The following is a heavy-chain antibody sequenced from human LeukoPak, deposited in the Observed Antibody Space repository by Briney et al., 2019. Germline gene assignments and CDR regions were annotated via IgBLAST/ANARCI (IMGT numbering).Heavy chain of an antibody. CDR3: AGVPSSSPYYYYYGMDV. Sequence: SETLSLTCAVYGGSFSGYYWSWIRQPPGKGLEWIGEINHSGSTNYNPSLKSRVTISVDTSKNQFSLKLGSVTAADTAVYYCAGVPSSSPYYYYYGMDVWGQGTTVTVSS. CDR1: GGSFSGYY. V-gene: IGHV4-34*01. CDR2: INHSGST. D-gene: IGHD6-6*01. J-gene: IGHJ6*02.